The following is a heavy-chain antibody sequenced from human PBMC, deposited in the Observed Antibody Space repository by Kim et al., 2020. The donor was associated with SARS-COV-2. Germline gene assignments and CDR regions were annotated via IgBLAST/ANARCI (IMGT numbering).Heavy chain of an antibody. CDR1: GFTFSSYS. CDR2: ISSSSSYI. Sequence: GGSLRLSCAASGFTFSSYSMNWVRQAPGKGLEWVSSISSSSSYIYYADSVKGRFTISRDNAKNSLYLQMNSLRAEDTAVYYCAREGIAVAGPWYFDLWGRGTLVTVSS. J-gene: IGHJ2*01. D-gene: IGHD6-19*01. V-gene: IGHV3-21*01. CDR3: AREGIAVAGPWYFDL.